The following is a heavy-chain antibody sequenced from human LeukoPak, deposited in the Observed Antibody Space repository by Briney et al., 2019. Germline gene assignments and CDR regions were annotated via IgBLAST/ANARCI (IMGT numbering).Heavy chain of an antibody. Sequence: GGSLRLSCAASGFTFSNAWMTWVRQAPGKGLEWVGRIRSKTDGGTTDYAAPVKGRFTISRDNTKNTLYLQLNSLRPEDTAMYYCAKEVGVTRVEPYWGQGTLVTVSS. V-gene: IGHV3-15*01. CDR2: IRSKTDGGTT. CDR3: AKEVGVTRVEPY. J-gene: IGHJ4*02. D-gene: IGHD1-26*01. CDR1: GFTFSNAW.